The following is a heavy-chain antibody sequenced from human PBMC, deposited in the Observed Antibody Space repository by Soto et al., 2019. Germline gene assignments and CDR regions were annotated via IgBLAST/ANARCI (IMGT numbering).Heavy chain of an antibody. CDR1: GGSVSSGSYY. CDR3: AREALAAAGVYYYGMDV. CDR2: IYYSGST. V-gene: IGHV4-61*01. Sequence: QVQLQESGPGLVKPSETLSLTCTVSGGSVSSGSYYWSWIRQPPGKGLEWIGYIYYSGSTNYSPSLKSRVTISVDTSKNQFSLKLSSVTAADTAVYYCAREALAAAGVYYYGMDVWGQGTTVTVSS. J-gene: IGHJ6*02. D-gene: IGHD6-13*01.